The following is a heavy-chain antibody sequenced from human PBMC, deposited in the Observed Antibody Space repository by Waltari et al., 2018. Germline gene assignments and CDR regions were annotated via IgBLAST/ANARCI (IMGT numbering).Heavy chain of an antibody. CDR3: ARGRIHYTSNWFDP. Sequence: QVQLQESGPGQVTPSETLSLTCPVSNGSITSLFWNWIRQSPEKGLEWIGYIYYTGSTDYNPSLKSRVTISVDTAKNQFSLRLNSVTAADTGVYYCARGRIHYTSNWFDPWGQGTLVTVSS. J-gene: IGHJ5*02. CDR1: NGSITSLF. D-gene: IGHD3-10*01. CDR2: IYYTGST. V-gene: IGHV4-59*11.